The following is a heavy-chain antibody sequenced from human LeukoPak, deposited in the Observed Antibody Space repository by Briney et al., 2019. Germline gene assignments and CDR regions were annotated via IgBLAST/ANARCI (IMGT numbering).Heavy chain of an antibody. J-gene: IGHJ5*02. V-gene: IGHV1-2*02. Sequence: ASVKVSCKASGYTFTVYYLHWVRQAPGQGLEWMGWIDPNSGDTNYAQDFQGRVTMTRDTSISTAYMELSRLRSDDTAVYYCARGAPVFRWFDPWGQGTLVTVSS. CDR2: IDPNSGDT. CDR3: ARGAPVFRWFDP. D-gene: IGHD2-21*01. CDR1: GYTFTVYY.